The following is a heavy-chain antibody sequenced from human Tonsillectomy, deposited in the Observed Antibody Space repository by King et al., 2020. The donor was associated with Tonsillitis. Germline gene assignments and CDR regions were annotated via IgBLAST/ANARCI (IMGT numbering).Heavy chain of an antibody. CDR1: GYSFTTFP. CDR2: MNTGNGNT. V-gene: IGHV1-3*04. Sequence: QLVQSGAEVKKPGASVRVSCDTSGYSFTTFPVHWVRQAPGQGLEWMGWMNTGNGNTKYSQKFQQRVTITRDTSAQTVYLDLTGLTYEDTAVYYCAREGRDKSSLYFALGMDVWGQGTTVIVSS. J-gene: IGHJ6*02. D-gene: IGHD3-9*01. CDR3: AREGRDKSSLYFALGMDV.